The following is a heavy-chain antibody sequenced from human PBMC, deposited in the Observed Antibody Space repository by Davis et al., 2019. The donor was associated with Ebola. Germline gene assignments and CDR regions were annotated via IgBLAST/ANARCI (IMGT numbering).Heavy chain of an antibody. J-gene: IGHJ6*02. CDR2: ISAYNGNT. D-gene: IGHD6-13*01. Sequence: ASVKVSCKASGYTFTIYGISWVRQAPGQGLEWMGWISAYNGNTNYAQKLQGRVTMTTDTSTSTAYMELRSLRSDDTAVYYCARASSHGYSSSWYDYYYGTDVWGQGTTVTVSS. V-gene: IGHV1-18*01. CDR3: ARASSHGYSSSWYDYYYGTDV. CDR1: GYTFTIYG.